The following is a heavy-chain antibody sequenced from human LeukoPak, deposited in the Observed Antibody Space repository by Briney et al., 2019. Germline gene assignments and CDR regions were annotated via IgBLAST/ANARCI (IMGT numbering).Heavy chain of an antibody. CDR3: ATAGGYYGDY. D-gene: IGHD3-22*01. Sequence: ASVKVSYKVSRYTLTELSMHWVRQAPGKGLEWMGGFDPEDGETIYAQKLQGRVTMTEDTSTDTAYMELSSLRSEDTAVYYCATAGGYYGDYWGQGTLVTVSS. J-gene: IGHJ4*02. CDR2: FDPEDGET. CDR1: RYTLTELS. V-gene: IGHV1-24*01.